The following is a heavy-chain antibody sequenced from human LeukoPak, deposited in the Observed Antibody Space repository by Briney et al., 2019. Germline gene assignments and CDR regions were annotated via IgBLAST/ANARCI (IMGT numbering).Heavy chain of an antibody. Sequence: GVLRLSRTASGFTFGDYAMTWVRQAPGKGLEWVGFIRSKIYGGTPEYAASVKGRFTISRDDSKGIAYLQMNSLKTEDTAVYYCTRDQTPYYWGQGTLVTVSS. CDR1: GFTFGDYA. V-gene: IGHV3-49*04. CDR3: TRDQTPYY. J-gene: IGHJ4*02. CDR2: IRSKIYGGTP.